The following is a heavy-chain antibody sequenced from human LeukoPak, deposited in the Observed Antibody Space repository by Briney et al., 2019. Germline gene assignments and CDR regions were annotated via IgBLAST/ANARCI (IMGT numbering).Heavy chain of an antibody. CDR3: AKDRYYYGSGFDY. J-gene: IGHJ4*02. D-gene: IGHD3-10*01. Sequence: GGSLRLSCAASGFTFSSYAMSSVRQAPGKGLEWVSAISGSGGSTYYADSVKGRFTISRDNSKNTLYLQMNSLRAEDTAVYYCAKDRYYYGSGFDYWGQGTLVTVSS. CDR1: GFTFSSYA. CDR2: ISGSGGST. V-gene: IGHV3-23*01.